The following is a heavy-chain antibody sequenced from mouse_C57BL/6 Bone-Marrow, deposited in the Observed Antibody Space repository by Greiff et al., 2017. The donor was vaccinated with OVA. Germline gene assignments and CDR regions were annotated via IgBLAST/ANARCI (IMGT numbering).Heavy chain of an antibody. CDR2: IDPENGDT. Sequence: EVMLVESGAELVRPGASVKLSCTASGFNIKDDYMHWVKQRPEQGLEWIGWIDPENGDTEYASKFQGKATITADTSSNTAYLQLSSLTSEDTAVYYCTTAQAKAWFAYWGQGTLVTVSA. CDR1: GFNIKDDY. D-gene: IGHD3-2*02. J-gene: IGHJ3*01. CDR3: TTAQAKAWFAY. V-gene: IGHV14-4*01.